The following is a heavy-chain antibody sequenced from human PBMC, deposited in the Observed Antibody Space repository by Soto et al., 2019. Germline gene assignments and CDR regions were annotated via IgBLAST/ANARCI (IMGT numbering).Heavy chain of an antibody. D-gene: IGHD1-26*01. Sequence: EVQLVESGGGLIQPGGSLRLSCAASGFTVSSNDMSWVRQAPGKGLEWVSLIYSGGTYYAESVKGRFTISRDNSKNMLYLQMNSLRAEETAVYYCARGGGSYYAFDYWGQGTLVTVSS. CDR3: ARGGGSYYAFDY. CDR1: GFTVSSND. V-gene: IGHV3-53*01. CDR2: IYSGGT. J-gene: IGHJ4*02.